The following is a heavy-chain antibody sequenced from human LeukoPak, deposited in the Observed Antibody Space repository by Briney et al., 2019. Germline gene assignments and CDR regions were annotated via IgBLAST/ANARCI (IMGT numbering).Heavy chain of an antibody. Sequence: PSETLSLTCAVSGGSISSNWWSWIRQPPGKGLEWIGEINHSGSTNYNPSLKSRVTISVDTSKNQFSLKLSSVTAADTAVYYCARANTRYDAFDIWGQGTMVTVSS. J-gene: IGHJ3*02. CDR1: GGSISSNW. CDR2: INHSGST. V-gene: IGHV4-34*01. CDR3: ARANTRYDAFDI.